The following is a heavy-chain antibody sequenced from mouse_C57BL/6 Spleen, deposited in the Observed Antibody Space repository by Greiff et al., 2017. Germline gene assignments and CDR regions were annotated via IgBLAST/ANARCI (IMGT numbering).Heavy chain of an antibody. Sequence: EVQVVESGEGLVKPGGSLKLSCAASGFTFSSYAMSWVRQTPEKRLEWVAYISSGGDYIYYADTVKGRFTISRDNARNTLYLQMSSLKSEDTAMYYCTRGGNGASYYAMDYWGQGTSVTVSS. J-gene: IGHJ4*01. CDR3: TRGGNGASYYAMDY. CDR2: ISSGGDYI. V-gene: IGHV5-9-1*02. D-gene: IGHD2-1*01. CDR1: GFTFSSYA.